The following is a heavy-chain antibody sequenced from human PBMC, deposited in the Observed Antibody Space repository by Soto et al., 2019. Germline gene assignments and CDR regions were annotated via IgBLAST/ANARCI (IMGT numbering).Heavy chain of an antibody. V-gene: IGHV1-69*13. CDR3: ARVGTLSSITFFGVVKDPYYFEY. CDR1: GGTISSYA. CDR2: IIPIFGTA. Sequence: SAKVSCKASGGTISSYAISWVGQAPGQGLEWMGGIIPIFGTANYAQKFQGRVTITADESTSTAYMELSSLRSEDTAVYYCARVGTLSSITFFGVVKDPYYFEYWGQRSLLTVSS. J-gene: IGHJ4*02. D-gene: IGHD3-3*01.